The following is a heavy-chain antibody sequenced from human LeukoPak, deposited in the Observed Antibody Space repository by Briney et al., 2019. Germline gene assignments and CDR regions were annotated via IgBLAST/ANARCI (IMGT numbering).Heavy chain of an antibody. CDR2: ISYDGSNK. J-gene: IGHJ4*02. V-gene: IGHV3-30-3*01. CDR1: GFTFSSYA. Sequence: GRSLRLSCAASGFTFSSYAMHWVRQAPGKGLEWVAVISYDGSNKYYADSVKGRFTISRDNSKNTLYLQMNSLRAEDTAVYYCARDLRDMEQQLESFDYWGQGTLVTVSS. D-gene: IGHD6-13*01. CDR3: ARDLRDMEQQLESFDY.